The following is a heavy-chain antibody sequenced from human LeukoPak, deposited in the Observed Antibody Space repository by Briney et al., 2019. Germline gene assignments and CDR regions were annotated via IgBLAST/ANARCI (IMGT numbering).Heavy chain of an antibody. CDR3: AKHPLFSYGDYVGFDY. CDR1: GFTFSTYA. J-gene: IGHJ4*02. V-gene: IGHV3-23*01. CDR2: ISGSGGST. D-gene: IGHD4-17*01. Sequence: GGSLRLSCAASGFTFSTYAMSWVRLAPGKGLEWVSAISGSGGSTYSADSVKGRFAISRDNSKNTLYLQMNSLRAEDTAVYYCAKHPLFSYGDYVGFDYWGQGTLVTVSS.